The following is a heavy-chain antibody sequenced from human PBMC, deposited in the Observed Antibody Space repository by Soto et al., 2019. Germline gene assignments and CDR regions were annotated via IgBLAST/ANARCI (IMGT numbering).Heavy chain of an antibody. CDR3: ARGRGAAADYFDF. V-gene: IGHV3-11*05. J-gene: IGHJ4*01. Sequence: QVQLVESGGGLVKPGGSLRLSCAVSGFTFSDYYMTWIRQAPGKGLEWVSYISSSTSHTNYADSVKGRFTISRDNAKNSLFLQMNSLRAEDTAVYYSARGRGAAADYFDFWGHGTLVTVST. CDR2: ISSSTSHT. CDR1: GFTFSDYY. D-gene: IGHD6-13*01.